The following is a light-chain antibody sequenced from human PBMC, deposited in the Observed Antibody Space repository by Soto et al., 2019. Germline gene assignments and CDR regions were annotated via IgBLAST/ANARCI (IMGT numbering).Light chain of an antibody. CDR1: QSVSSY. Sequence: EIVLTQSPATLSLSPGERATLSCRASQSVSSYLAWYQQKPGQAPRLLIYDASTRATGIPARSSGSGSGTDFTLTISSLEPEDFALYYCQQRGNWPKTFGQGTKVEIK. CDR3: QQRGNWPKT. CDR2: DAS. J-gene: IGKJ1*01. V-gene: IGKV3-11*01.